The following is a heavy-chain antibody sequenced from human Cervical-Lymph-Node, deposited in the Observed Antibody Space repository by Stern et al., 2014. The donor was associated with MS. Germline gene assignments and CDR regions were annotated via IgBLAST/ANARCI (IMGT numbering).Heavy chain of an antibody. CDR2: IWYDGSND. CDR3: LAYASGDNINH. J-gene: IGHJ5*02. CDR1: GFIFSRNG. V-gene: IGHV3-33*03. Sequence: QMQLVQSGGGVVQPGRSLRLSCAASGFIFSRNGMHWVRQAPGKGLEWVAVIWYDGSNDKYVDSVKGRFTISRDNSKNTLYLQMNSLRVEDTAVYYCLAYASGDNINHWGQGTLVTVSS. D-gene: IGHD6-19*01.